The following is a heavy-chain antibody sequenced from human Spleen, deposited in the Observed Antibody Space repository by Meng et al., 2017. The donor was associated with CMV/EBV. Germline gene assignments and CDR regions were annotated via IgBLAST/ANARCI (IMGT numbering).Heavy chain of an antibody. CDR3: ATNEVVGYSSGWHYTT. CDR1: GFTVSTNY. Sequence: SGFTVSTNYMGWVRQAPGKGLQWVSVIYSAASTYYADSVEGRFTVSRDNSKNTLYLQMNSLRVEDTAVYYCATNEVVGYSSGWHYTTWGQGTLVTVSS. V-gene: IGHV3-66*02. CDR2: IYSAAST. D-gene: IGHD6-19*01. J-gene: IGHJ5*02.